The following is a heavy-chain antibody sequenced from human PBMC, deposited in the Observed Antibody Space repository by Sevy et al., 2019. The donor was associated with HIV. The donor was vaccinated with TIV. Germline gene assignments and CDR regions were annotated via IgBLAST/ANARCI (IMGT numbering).Heavy chain of an antibody. CDR3: ERELVGSGPAFDY. CDR2: ISGGSNTI. V-gene: IGHV3-48*03. D-gene: IGHD2-2*03. J-gene: IGHJ4*02. Sequence: GGSLRLSCAASGFTFSDYEMNWVRQAPGKGLEWVSYISGGSNTIYSANSVRRRFTISRDNAKNSLYLQMNSLRAEDTAVYYCERELVGSGPAFDYWGQGSLVTVSS. CDR1: GFTFSDYE.